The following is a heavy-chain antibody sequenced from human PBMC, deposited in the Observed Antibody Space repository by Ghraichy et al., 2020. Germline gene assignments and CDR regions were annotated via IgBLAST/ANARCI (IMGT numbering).Heavy chain of an antibody. Sequence: SVKVSCKASGGTFSSYAISWVRQAPGQGLEWMGGIIPIFGTANYAQKFQGRVTITADESTSTAYMELSSLRSEDTAVYYCARDFGPGELSSRKKLDVWGQGTTVTVSS. V-gene: IGHV1-69*13. CDR1: GGTFSSYA. J-gene: IGHJ6*02. CDR3: ARDFGPGELSSRKKLDV. CDR2: IIPIFGTA. D-gene: IGHD6-13*01.